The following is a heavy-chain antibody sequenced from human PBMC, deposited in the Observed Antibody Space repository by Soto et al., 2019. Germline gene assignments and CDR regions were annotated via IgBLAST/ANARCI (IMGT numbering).Heavy chain of an antibody. Sequence: GGSLRLSCASSGFTFSDYDMHWVRQGTGKGLEWVSAIGTVGDTYYPGSVKGRFTISRENAKNSLYLQMNSLRAGDTAVYYCARGSTVTTSFAFDIWGQGTMVTVSS. V-gene: IGHV3-13*01. J-gene: IGHJ3*02. CDR2: IGTVGDT. CDR3: ARGSTVTTSFAFDI. CDR1: GFTFSDYD. D-gene: IGHD4-17*01.